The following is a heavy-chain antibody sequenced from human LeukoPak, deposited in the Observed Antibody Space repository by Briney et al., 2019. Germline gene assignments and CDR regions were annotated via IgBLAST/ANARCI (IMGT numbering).Heavy chain of an antibody. CDR2: ISWNSGSI. V-gene: IGHV3-9*01. CDR1: GFTFDDYA. J-gene: IGHJ5*02. Sequence: GGSLRLSCAASGFTFDDYAMHWVRQAPGKGLEWVSGISWNSGSIGYADSVKGRFTISRDNAKNSLYLQMNSLRAEDTALYYCAKGVRSNWFDPWGQGTRVTVSS. CDR3: AKGVRSNWFDP.